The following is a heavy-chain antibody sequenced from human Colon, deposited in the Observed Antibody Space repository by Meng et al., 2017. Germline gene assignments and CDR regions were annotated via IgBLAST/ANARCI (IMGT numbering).Heavy chain of an antibody. V-gene: IGHV3-30*03. CDR2: ISYEGSKK. D-gene: IGHD3-22*01. Sequence: SLKISCASSGFTFSTYGMHWVRQTPGKGLEWLAVISYEGSKKHYSDSVKGRFTISRDNSKNTVYLQMDSLRGDDTAIYFCATASDSTGWYPFDYWGQGTLVTVSS. CDR3: ATASDSTGWYPFDY. CDR1: GFTFSTYG. J-gene: IGHJ4*02.